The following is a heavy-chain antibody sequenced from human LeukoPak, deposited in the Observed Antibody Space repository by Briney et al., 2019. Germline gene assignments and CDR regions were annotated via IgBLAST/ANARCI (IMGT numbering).Heavy chain of an antibody. J-gene: IGHJ4*02. V-gene: IGHV4-39*01. Sequence: SETLSLTCTVSGGSISSSSYYWGWIRHPPGKGLEWIGSIYYSGSTYYNPSLKSRVTISVDTSKNQFSLKLSSVTAADTAVYYCARSTRYYDKDYWGQGTLVTVSS. CDR1: GGSISSSSYY. CDR3: ARSTRYYDKDY. D-gene: IGHD3-22*01. CDR2: IYYSGST.